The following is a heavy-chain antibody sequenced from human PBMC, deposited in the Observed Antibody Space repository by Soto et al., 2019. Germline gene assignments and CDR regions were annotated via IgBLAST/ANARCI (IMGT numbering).Heavy chain of an antibody. CDR2: SYYSGST. Sequence: QVQLQESGPGLVKPSQTLSLTCTVSGGSISSGGYYWSWLRKHPGKGLEWIGYSYYSGSTYYNPSLKSRVTISVDTSTNQFSLKLSSVTAADTAVYYCARVCGGDCHYGMAVWGQGTTVTVSS. D-gene: IGHD2-21*02. CDR3: ARVCGGDCHYGMAV. J-gene: IGHJ6*02. CDR1: GGSISSGGYY. V-gene: IGHV4-31*03.